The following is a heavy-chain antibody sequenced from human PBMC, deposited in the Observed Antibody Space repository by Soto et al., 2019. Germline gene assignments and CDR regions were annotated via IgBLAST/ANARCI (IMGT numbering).Heavy chain of an antibody. CDR1: GGTFSSYA. CDR2: IILIFGTA. D-gene: IGHD2-21*02. CDR3: ARDYCGGDCYSPFYYYYGMDV. V-gene: IGHV1-69*01. Sequence: QVQLVQSGAEVKKPGSSVKVSCKASGGTFSSYAISWVRQAPGQGLEWMGGIILIFGTANYAQKFQGRVTITADESTSTAYMELSSLRSEDTAVYYCARDYCGGDCYSPFYYYYGMDVWGQGTTVTVSS. J-gene: IGHJ6*02.